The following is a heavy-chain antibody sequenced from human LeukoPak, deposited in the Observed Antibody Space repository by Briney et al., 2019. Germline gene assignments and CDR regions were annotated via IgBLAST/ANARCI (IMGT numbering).Heavy chain of an antibody. J-gene: IGHJ4*02. CDR2: INPSGGST. CDR1: GYTFTSYY. CDR3: ARDLDGRPTPGY. V-gene: IGHV1-46*01. D-gene: IGHD1-26*01. Sequence: ASVKVSCRASGYTFTSYYMHWVRQAPGQGLEKMGIINPSGGSTSYAQKFQGRVTMTRDTSTSTVYMELSSLRSEDTAVYYCARDLDGRPTPGYWGQGTLVTVSS.